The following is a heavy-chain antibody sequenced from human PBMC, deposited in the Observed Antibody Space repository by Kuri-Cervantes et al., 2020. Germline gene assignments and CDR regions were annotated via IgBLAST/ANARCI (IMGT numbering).Heavy chain of an antibody. D-gene: IGHD3-3*01. CDR1: GFTFSNYG. J-gene: IGHJ4*02. V-gene: IGHV3-33*01. CDR2: IWYDGNNK. Sequence: GESLKISCAASGFTFSNYGMHWVRQAPGKGLEWVAVIWYDGNNKYYADSVKGRFTISRDNSKNTLYLQMNSLRAEDTAVYYCARAYLYYDFWSGYPIWGQGTLVTVSS. CDR3: ARAYLYYDFWSGYPI.